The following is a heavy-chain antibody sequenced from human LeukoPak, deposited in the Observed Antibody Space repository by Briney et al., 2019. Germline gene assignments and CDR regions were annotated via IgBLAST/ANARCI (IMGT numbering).Heavy chain of an antibody. CDR2: IIPILGIA. D-gene: IGHD6-6*01. CDR3: ARGYSSSSRVAFDP. CDR1: GGTFSSYA. V-gene: IGHV1-69*04. Sequence: ASVKVSCKASGGTFSSYAISWVRQAPGQGLEWMGRIIPILGIANYAQKFQGRVTITADKSTSTAYMELSSLRSEDTAVYYCARGYSSSSRVAFDPWGQGTLVTVSS. J-gene: IGHJ5*02.